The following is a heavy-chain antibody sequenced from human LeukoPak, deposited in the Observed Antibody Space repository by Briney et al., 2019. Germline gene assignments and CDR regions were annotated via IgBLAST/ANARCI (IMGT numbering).Heavy chain of an antibody. V-gene: IGHV2-5*01. CDR2: IYWNDDK. Sequence: SGPTLVNPTQTLTLTCTLSGLSLTTDGVGVGWIRQPPGKALEWLALIYWNDDKRYSPSLKSRLTITKDTSKNQVVLTMTNMDPVDTATYYCAHTDMYYDFWSGYPPVRYWGQGTLVTVSS. CDR3: AHTDMYYDFWSGYPPVRY. D-gene: IGHD3-3*01. CDR1: GLSLTTDGVG. J-gene: IGHJ4*02.